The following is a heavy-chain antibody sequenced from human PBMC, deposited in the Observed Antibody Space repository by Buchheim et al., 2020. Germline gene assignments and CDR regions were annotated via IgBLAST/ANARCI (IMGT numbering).Heavy chain of an antibody. V-gene: IGHV3-30*18. Sequence: QVQLVESGGGVVQPGRSLRLSCAASVFTFNSYGMHWVRQAPGKGLEWVAVISYDGRKKYYADSVKGRFTISRDNSKNTLYLQMNSLRAEDTALYYCAKVPYSVWSGYLEINMDVWGQGTT. D-gene: IGHD3-3*01. CDR1: VFTFNSYG. CDR2: ISYDGRKK. CDR3: AKVPYSVWSGYLEINMDV. J-gene: IGHJ6*02.